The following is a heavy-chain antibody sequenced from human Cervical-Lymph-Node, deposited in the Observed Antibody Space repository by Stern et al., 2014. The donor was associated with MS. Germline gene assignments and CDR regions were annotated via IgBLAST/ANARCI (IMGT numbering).Heavy chain of an antibody. V-gene: IGHV3-33*01. D-gene: IGHD6-13*01. CDR1: GFPFSSHG. Sequence: DQLVESGGGEVQPGRSLRLSCAASGFPFSSHGMHWVRQAPGKGLEWVAVTWYDGRYKYYADTVKGRCTISTDNSKNTLYLQMNSLRAEDTAVYFCARDVAAGSFYYYGMDVWGQGTTVTVSS. CDR2: TWYDGRYK. J-gene: IGHJ6*02. CDR3: ARDVAAGSFYYYGMDV.